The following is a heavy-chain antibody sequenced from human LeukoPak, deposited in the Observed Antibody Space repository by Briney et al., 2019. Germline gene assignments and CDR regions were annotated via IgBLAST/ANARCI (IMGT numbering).Heavy chain of an antibody. CDR1: GFTFSSYS. Sequence: GGSLRLSCAASGFTFSSYSMNWVRQAPGKGLEWVSYISSSGSTIYYADSVKGRFTISRDNAKNSLYLQMNSLRAEDTAVYYCAREEGSSGYSVDWGQGTLVTVSS. V-gene: IGHV3-48*04. CDR3: AREEGSSGYSVD. CDR2: ISSSGSTI. D-gene: IGHD3-22*01. J-gene: IGHJ4*02.